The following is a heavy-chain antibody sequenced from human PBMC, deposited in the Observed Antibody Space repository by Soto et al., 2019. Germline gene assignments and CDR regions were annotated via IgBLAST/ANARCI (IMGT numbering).Heavy chain of an antibody. V-gene: IGHV4-61*08. Sequence: PSETLSLTCTVSGGSISSGGYYWSWIRQHPGKGLEWIGYIYYSGSTYYNPSLKSRVTISVDTSKNQFSLKLSSVTAADTAVYYCARDGLRSHYFDYWGQGTLVTVSS. CDR1: GGSISSGGYY. CDR3: ARDGLRSHYFDY. CDR2: IYYSGST. J-gene: IGHJ4*02. D-gene: IGHD5-12*01.